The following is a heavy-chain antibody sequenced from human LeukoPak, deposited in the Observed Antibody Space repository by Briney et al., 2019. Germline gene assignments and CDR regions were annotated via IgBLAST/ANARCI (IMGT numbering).Heavy chain of an antibody. CDR1: GFTFSSYE. CDR2: ISSSGGTI. CDR3: AGGRQHNY. J-gene: IGHJ4*02. V-gene: IGHV3-48*03. Sequence: PGGSLRLSCADFGFTFSSYEMNWVRQAPGKGLEWVSYISSSGGTISYADSVKGRFTISRDNAKSSLYLQMNSLRAEDTAVYFCAGGRQHNYWGQGTLVTVSS.